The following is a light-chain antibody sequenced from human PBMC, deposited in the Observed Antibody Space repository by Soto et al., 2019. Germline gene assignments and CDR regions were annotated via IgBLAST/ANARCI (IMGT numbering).Light chain of an antibody. Sequence: EIVLTQSPGTLSLSPGERATLSCRASQSVSSSYLAWYQQKPGQAPRLLIYGASSRATDIPDRFSGSVSVTDFTLTISRPEPEDFAVYYCQQYGSSPLTFGGGTKVEIK. V-gene: IGKV3-20*01. CDR3: QQYGSSPLT. J-gene: IGKJ4*01. CDR1: QSVSSSY. CDR2: GAS.